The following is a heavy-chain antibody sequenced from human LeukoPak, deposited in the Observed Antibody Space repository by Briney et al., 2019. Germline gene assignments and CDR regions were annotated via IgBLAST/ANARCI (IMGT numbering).Heavy chain of an antibody. D-gene: IGHD2-2*02. CDR2: TNPSGGST. V-gene: IGHV1-46*01. CDR3: ARDNRFVCSSTNCYTLDH. CDR1: GYSFTNYY. J-gene: IGHJ4*02. Sequence: ASVKVSCKASGYSFTNYYMHWVRQAPGQGLEWMGMTNPSGGSTSFSQKFQGRVTMTRDTSTSTVYMELSSLRSEDTAVYYCARDNRFVCSSTNCYTLDHWGQGTPVTVSS.